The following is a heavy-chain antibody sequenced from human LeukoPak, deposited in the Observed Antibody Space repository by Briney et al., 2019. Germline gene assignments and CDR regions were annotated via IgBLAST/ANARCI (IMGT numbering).Heavy chain of an antibody. D-gene: IGHD3-10*01. CDR2: INANSGDT. CDR1: GYTFTGYY. V-gene: IGHV1-2*02. Sequence: ASVKVSCKASGYTFTGYYMHWVRQAPGQGLEWVGWINANSGDTNYAQKFQGRVTMTRDTSISTAYMELSRLRSDDTAVYYCAREESSMKFDWGQGTLVTVSS. CDR3: AREESSMKFD. J-gene: IGHJ4*02.